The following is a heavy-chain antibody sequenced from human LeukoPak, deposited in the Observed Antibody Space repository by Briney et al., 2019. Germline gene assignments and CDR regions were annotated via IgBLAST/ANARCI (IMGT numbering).Heavy chain of an antibody. J-gene: IGHJ6*03. CDR2: NSSSSSTI. CDR3: ARDHSAPGTTAYYYYYTDV. V-gene: IGHV3-48*04. D-gene: IGHD1-1*01. CDR1: GFTFSSYS. Sequence: GGSLRLSCAASGFTFSSYSMNWVRQAPGKGLEWVSYNSSSSSTIYYADSVKGRFTISRDNAKNSLYLQMNSLRAEDTAVYYCARDHSAPGTTAYYYYYTDVWGKGTTVTVSS.